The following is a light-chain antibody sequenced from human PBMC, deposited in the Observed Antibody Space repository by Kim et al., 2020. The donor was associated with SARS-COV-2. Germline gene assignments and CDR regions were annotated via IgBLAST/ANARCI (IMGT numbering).Light chain of an antibody. CDR1: SSNVEKNF. J-gene: IGLJ3*02. V-gene: IGLV1-47*01. CDR3: AVWDDSLSGPV. CDR2: RDD. Sequence: GQRVTISCSGSSSNVEKNFVYWYKHLPGTAPQLLIYRDDQRPSGVPDRFSASKSGTSASLAISGLRSEDEANYSCAVWDDSLSGPVFGGGTQLTVL.